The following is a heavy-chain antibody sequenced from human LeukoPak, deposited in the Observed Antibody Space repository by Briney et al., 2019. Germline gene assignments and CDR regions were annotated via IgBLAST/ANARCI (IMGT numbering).Heavy chain of an antibody. CDR1: GVTSRNSW. CDR3: TRDRFYAMDA. Sequence: AGGSLRLSCVASGVTSRNSWMHWVRQAPGKGLVWVSRITIDGSSTTYADSVKGPFTISRDSAQNTLYLQMNLLRAGDTAVYYCTRDRFYAMDAWGQGTTVTVSS. V-gene: IGHV3-74*03. CDR2: ITIDGSST. J-gene: IGHJ6*02.